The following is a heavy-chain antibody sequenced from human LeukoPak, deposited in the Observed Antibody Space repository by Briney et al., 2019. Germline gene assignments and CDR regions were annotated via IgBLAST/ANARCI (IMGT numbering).Heavy chain of an antibody. V-gene: IGHV4-4*09. CDR3: ARQGATTLFDY. Sequence: SETLSLTCTVSGGSISSYYWSWIRQPPGKGLEWIGYIYTSGSTNYNPSLKSRVTISVDTSKNQFSLKLSSVTAADTAVYYCARQGATTLFDYWGQGTLVTVSS. J-gene: IGHJ4*02. CDR2: IYTSGST. CDR1: GGSISSYY. D-gene: IGHD5-12*01.